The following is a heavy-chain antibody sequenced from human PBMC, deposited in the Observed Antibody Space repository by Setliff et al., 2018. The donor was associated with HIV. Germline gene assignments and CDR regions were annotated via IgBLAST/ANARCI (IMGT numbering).Heavy chain of an antibody. CDR2: INTKTGNP. CDR3: ARDQRLFYFDS. J-gene: IGHJ4*02. V-gene: IGHV7-4-1*02. Sequence: ASVKVSCKTSGYMFSLYGIHWLRQAPGQNLEWMGWINTKTGNPTYAQGLTGQFVFSLDTSISTAYLQISSLKAEDTAVYYCARDQRLFYFDSWGQGTLVTVSS. CDR1: GYMFSLYG.